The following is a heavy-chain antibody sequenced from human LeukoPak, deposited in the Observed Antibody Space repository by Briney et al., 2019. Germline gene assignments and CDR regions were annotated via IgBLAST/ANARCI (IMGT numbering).Heavy chain of an antibody. J-gene: IGHJ6*03. CDR1: GFTFSNYW. CDR3: ARYMTDYSSWGDYYYYYTDV. D-gene: IGHD6-6*01. Sequence: PGGSLRLSCAASGFTFSNYWMSWVRQAPGKGLEWVANIKQDGSEKYYVDSVKGRFTISRDNAKNSLYLQMNSLRAEDTAVYYCARYMTDYSSWGDYYYYYTDVWGKGTTVTVSS. V-gene: IGHV3-7*01. CDR2: IKQDGSEK.